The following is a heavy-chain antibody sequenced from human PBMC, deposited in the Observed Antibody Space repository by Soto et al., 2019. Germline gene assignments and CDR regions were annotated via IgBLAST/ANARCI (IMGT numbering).Heavy chain of an antibody. Sequence: QVQLQESVPGLVKPSQTLSLTCTVSGGSISSGDYYWSWIRQPPGKGLEWIGYIYYSGSTHYNPSLKSRFTISVDTSKNQFSLKLSSVTAADTAVYYCARERPDGARLDPWGQGTLVTVSS. V-gene: IGHV4-30-4*01. CDR1: GGSISSGDYY. CDR2: IYYSGST. J-gene: IGHJ5*02. CDR3: ARERPDGARLDP. D-gene: IGHD6-6*01.